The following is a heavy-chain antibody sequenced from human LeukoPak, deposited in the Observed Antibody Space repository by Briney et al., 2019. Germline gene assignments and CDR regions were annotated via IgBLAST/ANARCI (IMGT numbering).Heavy chain of an antibody. CDR2: IYTSGST. V-gene: IGHV4-4*07. D-gene: IGHD6-19*01. J-gene: IGHJ6*02. Sequence: SETLSLTCTVSRGSISSYYWSWIRQPAGKGLEWIGRIYTSGSTNYNPSLKSRVTMSVDTSKNQFSLKLSSVTAADTAVYYCARSRAVAAPGGDYYYYGMDVWGQGTTVTVSS. CDR1: RGSISSYY. CDR3: ARSRAVAAPGGDYYYYGMDV.